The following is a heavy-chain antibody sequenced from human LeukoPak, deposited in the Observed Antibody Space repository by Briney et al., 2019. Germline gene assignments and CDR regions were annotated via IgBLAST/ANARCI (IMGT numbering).Heavy chain of an antibody. V-gene: IGHV3-23*01. D-gene: IGHD3-3*01. J-gene: IGHJ4*02. CDR1: GFTFSSYA. CDR2: ISGSGGST. Sequence: GGSLRLSCAASGFTFSSYAMSWVRQAPGKGLEWVSAISGSGGSTYYADSVKGRFTISRDNSKNTLYLQMNSLRAEDTAVYYCANHPRITIFGSSFGYWGQGTLVTVSS. CDR3: ANHPRITIFGSSFGY.